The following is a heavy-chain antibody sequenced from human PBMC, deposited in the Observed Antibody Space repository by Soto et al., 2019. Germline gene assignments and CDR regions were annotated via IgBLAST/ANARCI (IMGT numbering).Heavy chain of an antibody. CDR3: ARDRAPVLLGFGGAGMDV. Sequence: PGGSLRLSCAASGFTFSSYSMNWVRQAPGKGLEWVSSISSSSSYIYYADSVKGRFTISRDNAKNSLYLQMNSLRAEDTAVYYCARDRAPVLLGFGGAGMDVWGQGTTVTVSS. J-gene: IGHJ6*02. CDR2: ISSSSSYI. D-gene: IGHD3-10*01. V-gene: IGHV3-21*01. CDR1: GFTFSSYS.